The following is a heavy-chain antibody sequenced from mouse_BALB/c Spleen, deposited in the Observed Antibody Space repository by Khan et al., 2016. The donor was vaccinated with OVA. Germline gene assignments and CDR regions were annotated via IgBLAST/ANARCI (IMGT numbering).Heavy chain of an antibody. CDR2: INTSTGEP. J-gene: IGHJ4*01. V-gene: IGHV9-3-1*01. CDR3: ARVGYSGTMDY. D-gene: IGHD2-14*01. CDR1: GYTFTNYG. Sequence: QIQLVQSGPELKKPGETVKISCKASGYTFTNYGMNWVRQAPGKGLKWMGWINTSTGEPTYADDFRGRFAFSLETSASTAYLQINNLKDEDTATYFCARVGYSGTMDYWGHGTSVTVSS.